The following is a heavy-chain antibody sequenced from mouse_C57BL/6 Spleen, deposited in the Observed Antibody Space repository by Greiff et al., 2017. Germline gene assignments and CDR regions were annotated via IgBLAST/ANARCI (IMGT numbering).Heavy chain of an antibody. CDR3: AREGGGSSFSPWFAY. D-gene: IGHD1-1*01. CDR2: IYPGDGDT. Sequence: QVQLQQSGAELVKPGASVKISCKASGYAFSSYWMNWVKQRPGKGLEWIGQIYPGDGDTNYNGKFKGKAPLTADKSSSTAYMQLSSLPSEDSAVYFCAREGGGSSFSPWFAYWGQGTLVTVSA. J-gene: IGHJ3*01. V-gene: IGHV1-80*01. CDR1: GYAFSSYW.